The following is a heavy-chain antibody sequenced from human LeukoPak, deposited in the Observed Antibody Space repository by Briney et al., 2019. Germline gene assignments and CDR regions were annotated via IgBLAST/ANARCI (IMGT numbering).Heavy chain of an antibody. V-gene: IGHV6-1*01. CDR3: ARAMRMAASGTFYFDY. CDR1: GDTFSSNSAH. Sequence: PSQTLSLTCAVSGDTFSSNSAHWNWLRQSPSRGLEWLGRTYYRSKLYNDYAVSVKSRITINPDTSKNQFSLQLDSVTPEDTAVYYCARAMRMAASGTFYFDYWGQGTLVTVSS. CDR2: TYYRSKLYN. J-gene: IGHJ4*02. D-gene: IGHD6-13*01.